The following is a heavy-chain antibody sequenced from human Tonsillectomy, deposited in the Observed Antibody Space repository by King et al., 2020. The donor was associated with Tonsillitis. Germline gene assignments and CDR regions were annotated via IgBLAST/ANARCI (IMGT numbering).Heavy chain of an antibody. J-gene: IGHJ6*02. CDR2: IIPILGIA. Sequence: QLVQSGAEVKKPGSSVKVSCKASGGTFSSYAISWVRQAPGQGLEWMGRIIPILGIANYAQKFQGRVTITADKSTTTAYMELSSLRSEDTAVYYCARELGRDGSGYFPYYYGMDVWGQGTTVTVSS. CDR3: ARELGRDGSGYFPYYYGMDV. V-gene: IGHV1-69*09. D-gene: IGHD3-22*01. CDR1: GGTFSSYA.